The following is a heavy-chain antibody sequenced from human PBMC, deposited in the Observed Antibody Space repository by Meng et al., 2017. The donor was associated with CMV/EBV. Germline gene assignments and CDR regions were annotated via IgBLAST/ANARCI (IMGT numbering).Heavy chain of an antibody. J-gene: IGHJ4*02. D-gene: IGHD3-3*01. CDR3: TRNGYYSLEY. V-gene: IGHV4-4*02. CDR2: AHAGGAG. Sequence: SETLSPTCAVSDGSFNSGHWWSWVRQPPGKGLEWIGEAHAGGAGTYSPSLRGRVTMSVDASKTDFSLTLRSVTAADTAVYYCTRNGYYSLEYLCQGTLVTVSS. CDR1: DGSFNSGHW.